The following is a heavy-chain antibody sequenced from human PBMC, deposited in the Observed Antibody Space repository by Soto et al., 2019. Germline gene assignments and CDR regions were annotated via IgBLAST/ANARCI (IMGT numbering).Heavy chain of an antibody. Sequence: SETLSLTCAVYGGSFSGYYWSWIRQPPGKGLEWIGEINHSGSTNYNPSLKSRVTISVDTSKNQFSLKLSSVTAADTAVYYCARVRRRLGYYYYGMDVWGQGTTVTVSS. D-gene: IGHD3-16*01. CDR1: GGSFSGYY. CDR3: ARVRRRLGYYYYGMDV. V-gene: IGHV4-34*01. J-gene: IGHJ6*02. CDR2: INHSGST.